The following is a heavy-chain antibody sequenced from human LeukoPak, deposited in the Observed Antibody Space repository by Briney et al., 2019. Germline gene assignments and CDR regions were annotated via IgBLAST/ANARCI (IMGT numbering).Heavy chain of an antibody. V-gene: IGHV1-46*01. CDR3: ATDSSNGVTYAFDI. D-gene: IGHD5-18*01. J-gene: IGHJ3*02. CDR2: INPSGGST. CDR1: GYTFTSYY. Sequence: ASVKVSCKAFGYTFTSYYVHWVRQAPGQGFEWMGIINPSGGSTSYAQKFQGRVTMTEDTSTDTAYMELSSLRSEDTAVYYCATDSSNGVTYAFDIWGQGTMVTVSS.